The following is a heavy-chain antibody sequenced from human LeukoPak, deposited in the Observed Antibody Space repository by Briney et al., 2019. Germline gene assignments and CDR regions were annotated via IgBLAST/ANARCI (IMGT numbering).Heavy chain of an antibody. CDR3: ARRGAENNFDY. Sequence: GSLRLSCAASGFTVSSNYMSWVRQAPGKGLEWIGSIYYSGSTYYNPSLKSRVTISVDTSKNQFSLKLSSVTAADTAVYYCARRGAENNFDYWGQGTLVTVSS. J-gene: IGHJ4*02. V-gene: IGHV4-39*01. CDR2: IYYSGST. CDR1: GFTVSSNY.